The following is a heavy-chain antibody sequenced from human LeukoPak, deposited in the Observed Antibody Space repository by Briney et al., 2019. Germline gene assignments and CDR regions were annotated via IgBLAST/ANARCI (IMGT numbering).Heavy chain of an antibody. V-gene: IGHV4-39*01. CDR1: GDSISRGSYY. CDR3: ARRAVAAQSGWFDP. D-gene: IGHD6-19*01. Sequence: PSETLSLTCTVSGDSISRGSYYWGWIRQPPGKGLEWIASMYYSGSTYYNPSLKSRVTISVDTSKNQLSLKLSSVTAADTAVYYCARRAVAAQSGWFDPWGQGTLVTVSS. J-gene: IGHJ5*02. CDR2: MYYSGST.